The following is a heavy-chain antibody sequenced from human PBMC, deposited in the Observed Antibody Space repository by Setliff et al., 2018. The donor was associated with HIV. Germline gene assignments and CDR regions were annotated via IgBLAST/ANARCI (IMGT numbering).Heavy chain of an antibody. Sequence: SETLSLTCTVSGDSITSGGYFWSWIRQHPGKGLEWIGHIYYSGSTYYNPSLKSRVTISVDTSKNQFSLKLSSVTAADTAVYYCARDQEYCSSTSCYYNWFDPWGQGTLVT. D-gene: IGHD2-2*01. V-gene: IGHV4-31*03. J-gene: IGHJ5*02. CDR1: GDSITSGGYF. CDR3: ARDQEYCSSTSCYYNWFDP. CDR2: IYYSGST.